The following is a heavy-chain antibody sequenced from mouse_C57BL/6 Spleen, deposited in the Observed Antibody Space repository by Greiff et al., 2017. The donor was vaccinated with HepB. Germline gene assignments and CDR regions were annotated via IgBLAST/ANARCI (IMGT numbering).Heavy chain of an antibody. D-gene: IGHD1-1*01. Sequence: VQLQESGPELVKPGASVKISCKASGYAFSSSWMNWVKQRPGKGLEWIGRIYPGDGDTNYNGKFKGKATLTADKSSSTAYMQLSSLTSEDSAVYFCASPITTVVALDYWGQGTTLTVSS. V-gene: IGHV1-82*01. CDR2: IYPGDGDT. CDR3: ASPITTVVALDY. J-gene: IGHJ2*01. CDR1: GYAFSSSW.